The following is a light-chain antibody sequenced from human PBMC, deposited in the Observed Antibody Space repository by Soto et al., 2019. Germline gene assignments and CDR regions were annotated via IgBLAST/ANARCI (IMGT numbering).Light chain of an antibody. Sequence: EIVLTQSPGTLSLSPGERATLSCRASQSVSRSYLAWYQQNPGQPPSLLIYATSSRATGIPDRFSGSGSGTDFTLTISSLEPEDFAVYYCQQYSSCPYTFGQGTKLEIK. V-gene: IGKV3-20*01. J-gene: IGKJ2*01. CDR3: QQYSSCPYT. CDR2: ATS. CDR1: QSVSRSY.